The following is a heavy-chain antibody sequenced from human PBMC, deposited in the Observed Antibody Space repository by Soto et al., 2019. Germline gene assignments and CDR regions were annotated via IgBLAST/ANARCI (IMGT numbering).Heavy chain of an antibody. J-gene: IGHJ4*02. CDR3: ARGNNVVVTQYYFDY. D-gene: IGHD2-21*02. Sequence: PSETLSLTCAASGGSISSGGYSWSWIRQPPGKGPEWIGYIYHSGSTSYNPSLKSRVTISLDRSKNQFSLKLRSVTAADTAVYYCARGNNVVVTQYYFDYWGQGTLVTVSS. CDR2: IYHSGST. CDR1: GGSISSGGYS. V-gene: IGHV4-30-2*01.